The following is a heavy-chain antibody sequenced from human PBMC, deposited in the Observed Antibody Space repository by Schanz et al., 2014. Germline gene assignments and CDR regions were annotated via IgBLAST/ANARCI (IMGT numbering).Heavy chain of an antibody. D-gene: IGHD5-12*01. CDR2: INVGNGNM. Sequence: QVQLVQSGAEVKKPGASVKVSCKASGYTFTSYSIHWVRQAPGQGLEWMGWINVGNGNMKYSQKFQGRVTITRDTSASTAYMELTSLRSKVTAVYSCARDLTVDTGSVVHYCDYGMDVWGQGTTVTVSS. J-gene: IGHJ6*02. V-gene: IGHV1-3*01. CDR1: GYTFTSYS. CDR3: ARDLTVDTGSVVHYCDYGMDV.